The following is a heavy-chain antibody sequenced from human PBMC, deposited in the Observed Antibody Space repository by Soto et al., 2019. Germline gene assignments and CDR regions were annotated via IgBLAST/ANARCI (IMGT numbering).Heavy chain of an antibody. CDR3: AKDLGDYDYYGMDV. Sequence: QVQLVESGGGVVQPGRSLRLSCAASGFTFSSYGMHWVRQAPGKGLEWVAVISYDGSNKYYADSVKGRFTISRDNSKNTLYLQMNSLRADDTAVYYCAKDLGDYDYYGMDVWGQGTTVTVSS. J-gene: IGHJ6*02. CDR1: GFTFSSYG. V-gene: IGHV3-30*18. CDR2: ISYDGSNK. D-gene: IGHD4-17*01.